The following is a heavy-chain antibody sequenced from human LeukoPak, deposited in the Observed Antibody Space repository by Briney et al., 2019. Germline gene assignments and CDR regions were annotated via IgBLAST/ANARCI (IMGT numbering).Heavy chain of an antibody. J-gene: IGHJ4*02. Sequence: GGSLRLSCAASGFTFSSYAMHWVRQAPGKGLEWVAVISYDGSNKYYADSVKGRFTISRDNSKNTLYLQMNSLRAEDTAVYHCXXXXXXKSGSPRFDYWGQGTLVTVSS. V-gene: IGHV3-30*04. D-gene: IGHD1-26*01. CDR3: XXXXXXKSGSPRFDY. CDR2: ISYDGSNK. CDR1: GFTFSSYA.